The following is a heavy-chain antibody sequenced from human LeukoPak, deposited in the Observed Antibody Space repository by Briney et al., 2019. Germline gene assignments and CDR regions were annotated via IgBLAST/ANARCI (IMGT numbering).Heavy chain of an antibody. CDR1: GFTFSTYW. CDR3: ARSYGMDV. V-gene: IGHV3-74*01. Sequence: GGSLRLSCAASGFTFSTYWMHWVRHAPGKGPVWVSRINSDGSSTIYADSVKGRFTISRDNAKSTLYLQMNSLRAEDTAVYYCARSYGMDVWGQGTTVTVSS. J-gene: IGHJ6*02. CDR2: INSDGSST.